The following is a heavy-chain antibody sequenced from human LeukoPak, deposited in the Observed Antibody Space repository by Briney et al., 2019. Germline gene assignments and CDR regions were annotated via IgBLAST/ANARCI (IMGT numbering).Heavy chain of an antibody. CDR1: GFTFSSYW. Sequence: GGSLRLSCAASGFTFSSYWMSWVRQAPGKGLEWVANIKQDGSEKYYVDSVKGRFTISRDNAKNSLYLQMNRLRAEDPAVYYCARDSPWLVPIGFDYWGQGTLVTVSS. V-gene: IGHV3-7*01. D-gene: IGHD6-19*01. J-gene: IGHJ4*02. CDR2: IKQDGSEK. CDR3: ARDSPWLVPIGFDY.